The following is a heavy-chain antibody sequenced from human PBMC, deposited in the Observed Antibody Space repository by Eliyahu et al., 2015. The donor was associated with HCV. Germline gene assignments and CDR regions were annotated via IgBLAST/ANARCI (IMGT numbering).Heavy chain of an antibody. CDR2: TYYTGNA. V-gene: IGHV4-59*01. D-gene: IGHD3-16*01. CDR1: GDSMSTYY. Sequence: QVQLQESGPGLVKPSETLSLTCTVSGDSMSTYYWSWIRQPPGKGLEWIGYTYYTGNANYNPSLESRLTISIDTSKNQFSLKVRSVTAADTAVYYCARGGGYYYYGXDVWGQGTTVTVSS. J-gene: IGHJ6*02. CDR3: ARGGGYYYYGXDV.